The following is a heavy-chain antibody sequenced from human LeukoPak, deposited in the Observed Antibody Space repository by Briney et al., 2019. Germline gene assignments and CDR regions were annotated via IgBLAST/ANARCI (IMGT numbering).Heavy chain of an antibody. CDR1: GGSISSSSYY. Sequence: SETLSLTCTVSGGSISSSSYYWGWLRQPPGKGLEWIGSIYYSGSTYYNPSLKSRVTISVDTSKNQFSLKLSSVTAADTAVYYCARRFLEDYYMDVWGKGTTVTVSS. D-gene: IGHD3-3*01. CDR3: ARRFLEDYYMDV. J-gene: IGHJ6*03. V-gene: IGHV4-39*01. CDR2: IYYSGST.